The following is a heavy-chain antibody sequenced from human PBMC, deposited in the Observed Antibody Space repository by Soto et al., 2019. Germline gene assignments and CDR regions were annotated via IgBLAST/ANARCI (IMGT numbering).Heavy chain of an antibody. J-gene: IGHJ3*02. Sequence: GGSLRLSCAASGFAFTGHPMSWVRQAPEKGLEWVAGISDGGDLTYNADSVKGRFTISRDNSRNTLYLQMNSLRAEDTAVYYCARRVIGSSRAFDIWGQGTMVTVSS. D-gene: IGHD3-10*01. CDR1: GFAFTGHP. CDR2: ISDGGDLT. CDR3: ARRVIGSSRAFDI. V-gene: IGHV3-23*01.